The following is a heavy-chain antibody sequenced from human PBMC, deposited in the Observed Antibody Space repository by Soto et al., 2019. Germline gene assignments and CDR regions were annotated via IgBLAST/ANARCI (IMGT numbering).Heavy chain of an antibody. V-gene: IGHV1-8*01. Sequence: QVQLVQSGAELKKPGASVKVSCKASGYTFTSYDINWVRQATGQFLEWMAWMNPNSGNTGYAQKFQGRVTMTRNTSISTADMELSSLRSEDTAVYSCARGLKSTRLYGDYPLGDFNIWGQGTMVTVSS. J-gene: IGHJ3*02. CDR3: ARGLKSTRLYGDYPLGDFNI. D-gene: IGHD4-17*01. CDR1: GYTFTSYD. CDR2: MNPNSGNT.